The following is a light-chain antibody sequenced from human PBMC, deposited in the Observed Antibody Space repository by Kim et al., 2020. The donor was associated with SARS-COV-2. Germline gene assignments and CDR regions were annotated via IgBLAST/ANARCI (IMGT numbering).Light chain of an antibody. V-gene: IGKV1-27*01. CDR3: QKCDSAPWT. CDR2: AAS. Sequence: ATGGDRVTITWRASRDSSNYLGWCQLKPGKAPELLIYAASALEPGVPSRFSGSGSGTDFTRSVSSLQPEDVATYYCQKCDSAPWTFGQGTKVDIK. CDR1: RDSSNY. J-gene: IGKJ1*01.